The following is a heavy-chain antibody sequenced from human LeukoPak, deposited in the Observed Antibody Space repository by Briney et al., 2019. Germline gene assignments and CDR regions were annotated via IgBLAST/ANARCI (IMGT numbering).Heavy chain of an antibody. V-gene: IGHV4-34*01. CDR3: ASYGSGSYYNKAFDY. CDR2: INHSGST. J-gene: IGHJ4*02. CDR1: GGSFSGYY. Sequence: SETLSLTCAVYGGSFSGYYWSWIRQPPGKGLEWIGEINHSGSTNYNPSLKSRVTISVDTSKNQFSLKLSSVTAADTAVYYCASYGSGSYYNKAFDYWGQGTLVTVSS. D-gene: IGHD3-10*01.